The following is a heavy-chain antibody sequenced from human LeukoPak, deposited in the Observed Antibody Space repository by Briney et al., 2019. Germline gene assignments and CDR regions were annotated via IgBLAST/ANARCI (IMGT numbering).Heavy chain of an antibody. CDR2: IYYSGST. Sequence: SETLSLTCAVSGGSISSSSYCWGWLRQPPGKGPDWIGSIYYSGSTYYNPSLKSRVTISVDTSKNQFSLKLSSVTAADTAVYYCARHGEGSGWYRAIDYWGQGTLVTVSS. D-gene: IGHD6-19*01. V-gene: IGHV4-39*01. J-gene: IGHJ4*02. CDR1: GGSISSSSYC. CDR3: ARHGEGSGWYRAIDY.